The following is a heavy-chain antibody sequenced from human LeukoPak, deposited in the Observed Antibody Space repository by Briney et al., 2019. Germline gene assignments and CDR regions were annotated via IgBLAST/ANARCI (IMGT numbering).Heavy chain of an antibody. CDR3: AKATTRKVVVIAIFDY. CDR1: GFTFDDYT. Sequence: GGSLRLSCAASGFTFDDYTMHWVRQAPGKGLEWVSLISWDGGSTYYADSVKGRFTISRDNSKNSLYLQMNSLRTEDTALYYCAKATTRKVVVIAIFDYWGRGTLVTVSS. J-gene: IGHJ4*02. V-gene: IGHV3-43*01. CDR2: ISWDGGST. D-gene: IGHD2-21*01.